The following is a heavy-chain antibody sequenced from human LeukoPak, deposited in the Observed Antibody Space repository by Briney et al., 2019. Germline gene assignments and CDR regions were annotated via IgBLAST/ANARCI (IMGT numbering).Heavy chain of an antibody. Sequence: ASVKVSCKASGYTFTGYYMHWVRQAPGQGLGWMGRINPNSGGTNYAQKFQGRVTMTRDTSISTAYMELSRLRSDDTAVYYCARVVDTAMVTMVDWGQGTLVTVSS. CDR3: ARVVDTAMVTMVD. J-gene: IGHJ4*02. CDR1: GYTFTGYY. CDR2: INPNSGGT. D-gene: IGHD5-18*01. V-gene: IGHV1-2*06.